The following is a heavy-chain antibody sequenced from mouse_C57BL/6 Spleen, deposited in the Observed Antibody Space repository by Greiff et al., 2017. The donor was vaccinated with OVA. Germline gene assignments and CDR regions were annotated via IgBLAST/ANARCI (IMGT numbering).Heavy chain of an antibody. CDR3: VRHRAYYSNYDAMDY. CDR1: GFSFNTYA. Sequence: EVMLVESGGGLVQPKGSLKLSCAASGFSFNTYAMNWVRQAPGKGLEWVARIRSKSNNYATYYADSVKDRFTISRDDSESMLYLQMNNLKTEDTAMYYCVRHRAYYSNYDAMDYWGQGTSVTVSS. J-gene: IGHJ4*01. V-gene: IGHV10-1*01. D-gene: IGHD2-5*01. CDR2: IRSKSNNYAT.